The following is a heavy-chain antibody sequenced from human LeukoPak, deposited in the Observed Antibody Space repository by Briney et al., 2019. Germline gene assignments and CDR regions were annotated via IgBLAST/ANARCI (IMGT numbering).Heavy chain of an antibody. CDR1: GFTFSSYW. J-gene: IGHJ4*02. D-gene: IGHD3-10*01. CDR2: IKKDGSEK. Sequence: GGSLRLSCAASGFTFSSYWMSWVRQAPGKGLEGVANIKKDGSEKYYVDSVKGRFTISRDNAKTSLYLQMNSLRAEDTAVYYCAKDPRFGERYLDHWGQGTLVTVSS. CDR3: AKDPRFGERYLDH. V-gene: IGHV3-7*01.